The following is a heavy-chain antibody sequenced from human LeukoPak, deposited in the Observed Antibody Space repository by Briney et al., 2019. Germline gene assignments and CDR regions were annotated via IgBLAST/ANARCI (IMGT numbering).Heavy chain of an antibody. CDR2: ISSNGGST. Sequence: GGSLRLSCAASGFTFSSYAMHWVRQAPGKGLEYVSAISSNGGSTYYANSVKGRFTISRDNAKNTLYLQMNSLRAEDTAVYYCARVYGVPDYWGQGTLVTVSS. D-gene: IGHD4-17*01. V-gene: IGHV3-64*01. CDR1: GFTFSSYA. J-gene: IGHJ4*02. CDR3: ARVYGVPDY.